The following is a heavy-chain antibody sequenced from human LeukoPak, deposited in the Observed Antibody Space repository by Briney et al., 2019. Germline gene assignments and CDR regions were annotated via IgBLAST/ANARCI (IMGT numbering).Heavy chain of an antibody. CDR3: ARVPGYCSSTSCYNWFDP. CDR1: GGSISSYY. CDR2: IYYSGST. Sequence: SETLSLTCTVSGGSISSYYWSWIRQPPGKGLEWIGYIYYSGSTNYNPSLKSRVTISVDTSKNQFSLKLSSVTAADTAVYYCARVPGYCSSTSCYNWFDPWGQGTLVTVSS. V-gene: IGHV4-59*01. J-gene: IGHJ5*02. D-gene: IGHD2-2*01.